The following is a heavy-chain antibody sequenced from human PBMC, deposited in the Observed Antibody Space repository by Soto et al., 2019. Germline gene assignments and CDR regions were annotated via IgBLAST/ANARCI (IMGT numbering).Heavy chain of an antibody. Sequence: SETLSLTCAVYGGSFNGYYWNWIRKPPGKGLEWIGEINHSGSTNYNPSLKSRVTISVDTSKNQFALELSSLRSEDTAVYYCASTSDSGYDFHFDYWGQGTLVTVSS. CDR2: INHSGST. V-gene: IGHV4-34*01. CDR1: GGSFNGYY. J-gene: IGHJ4*02. D-gene: IGHD5-12*01. CDR3: ASTSDSGYDFHFDY.